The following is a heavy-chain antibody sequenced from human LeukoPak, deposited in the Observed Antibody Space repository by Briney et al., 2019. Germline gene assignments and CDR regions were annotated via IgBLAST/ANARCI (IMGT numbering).Heavy chain of an antibody. D-gene: IGHD3-22*01. J-gene: IGHJ4*02. Sequence: GASVKVSCKASGYTFTSYYMHWVRQAPGQGLEWMGWISAYNGNTNYAQKLQGRVTMTTDTSTSTAYMELRSLRSDDTAVYYCARRLSRYYYDSSGYSHWGQGTLVTVSS. V-gene: IGHV1-18*04. CDR3: ARRLSRYYYDSSGYSH. CDR1: GYTFTSYY. CDR2: ISAYNGNT.